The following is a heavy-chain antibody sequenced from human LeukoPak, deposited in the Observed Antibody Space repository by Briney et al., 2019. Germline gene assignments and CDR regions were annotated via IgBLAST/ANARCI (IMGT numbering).Heavy chain of an antibody. CDR3: ARATTVLPYGMDV. J-gene: IGHJ6*02. Sequence: PSEILSLTCTVSGGSISSGGYYWSWIRQHPGKGLEWIGYIYYSGSTYYNPSLKSRVTISVDTSKNQFSLKLSSVTAADTAVYYCARATTVLPYGMDVWGQGTTVTVSS. V-gene: IGHV4-31*03. CDR1: GGSISSGGYY. D-gene: IGHD4-11*01. CDR2: IYYSGST.